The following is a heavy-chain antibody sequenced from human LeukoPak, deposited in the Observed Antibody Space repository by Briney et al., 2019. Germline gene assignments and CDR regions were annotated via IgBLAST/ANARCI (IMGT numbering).Heavy chain of an antibody. V-gene: IGHV1-2*06. CDR3: ANIGSTTRREFDY. CDR1: GYTFTSYY. D-gene: IGHD1-26*01. CDR2: INPNSGGT. Sequence: ASVKVSCKASGYTFTSYYMHWVRQAPGQGLEWVGRINPNSGGTNYAQKFQGRVAMTRDTSISTAYMELSRLRSDDTAVYYCANIGSTTRREFDYWGQGTLVTVSS. J-gene: IGHJ4*02.